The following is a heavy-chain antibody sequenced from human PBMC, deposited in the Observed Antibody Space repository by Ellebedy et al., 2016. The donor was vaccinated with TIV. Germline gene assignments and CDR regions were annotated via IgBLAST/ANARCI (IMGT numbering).Heavy chain of an antibody. V-gene: IGHV3-7*03. CDR1: GLTFSNYY. D-gene: IGHD3-16*01. Sequence: PGGSLRLSCAASGLTFSNYYMTWVRQAPGKGLEWVANIHQGGSDKHYVDSVKSRFTISRDNAKNSLYLQMNSLRAADTAVYYCAQRGADYWGQGTPVTVSS. J-gene: IGHJ4*02. CDR3: AQRGADY. CDR2: IHQGGSDK.